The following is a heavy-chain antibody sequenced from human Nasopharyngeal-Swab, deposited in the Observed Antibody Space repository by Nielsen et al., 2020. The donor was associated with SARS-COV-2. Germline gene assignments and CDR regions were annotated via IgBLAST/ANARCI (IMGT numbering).Heavy chain of an antibody. CDR2: IYTSGYT. CDR3: ARDTGYSSSPYFDY. CDR1: GGSINSYY. J-gene: IGHJ4*02. V-gene: IGHV4-4*07. Sequence: SETLSLTCTVSGGSINSYYWNWIRQPAGKGLEWIGRIYTSGYTNYNPSLKSRVTISVDTSKNQFSLKLRSVSAADTAVYYCARDTGYSSSPYFDYWGQGTLVTVSS. D-gene: IGHD6-13*01.